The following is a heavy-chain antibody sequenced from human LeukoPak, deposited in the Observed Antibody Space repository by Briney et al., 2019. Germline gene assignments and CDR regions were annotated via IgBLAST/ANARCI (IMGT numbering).Heavy chain of an antibody. J-gene: IGHJ4*02. CDR2: INKGGSDK. D-gene: IGHD1-14*01. CDR1: GFTFSGHW. V-gene: IGHV3-7*01. CDR3: TRDRSRAEDD. Sequence: GGSLRLSCAASGFTFSGHWMSWVRQAPGKGLEWVANINKGGSDKYYVDSVKGRFTISRDNANNLLYLQMNSLRGEDTAVYYCTRDRSRAEDDWGQGTLVTVSS.